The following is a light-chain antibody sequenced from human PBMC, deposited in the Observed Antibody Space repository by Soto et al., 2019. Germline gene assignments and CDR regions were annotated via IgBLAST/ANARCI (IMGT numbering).Light chain of an antibody. CDR1: SGHSTYI. Sequence: QSVLTQSSSASASLGSSVKLTCILSSGHSTYIIAWHQQQPGKAPRFLMTLDRSGSYNRGSGVPDRFSGSSPGADRYLTISTPQFEDECDYYCETWYSNTHKVFGGGTKLTVL. CDR2: LDRSGSY. J-gene: IGLJ3*02. CDR3: ETWYSNTHKV. V-gene: IGLV4-60*02.